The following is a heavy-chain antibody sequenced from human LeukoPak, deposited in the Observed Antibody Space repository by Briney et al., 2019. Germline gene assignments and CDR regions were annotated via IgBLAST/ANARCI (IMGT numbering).Heavy chain of an antibody. Sequence: GGSLRLSCAASGFTFSSYSMNWVRQAPGKGLEWVAVISYDGSNKYYADSVKGRFTISRDNSKNTLYLQMNSLRAEDTAVYYCARGDTAMEYYFDYWGQGTLVTVSS. CDR1: GFTFSSYS. J-gene: IGHJ4*02. CDR2: ISYDGSNK. CDR3: ARGDTAMEYYFDY. V-gene: IGHV3-30*03. D-gene: IGHD5-18*01.